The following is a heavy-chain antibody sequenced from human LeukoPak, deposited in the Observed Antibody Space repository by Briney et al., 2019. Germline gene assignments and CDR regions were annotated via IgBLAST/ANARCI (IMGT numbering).Heavy chain of an antibody. CDR1: GYTFTGYY. CDR3: ARVLSSYAGGRYFDY. D-gene: IGHD1-26*01. V-gene: IGHV1-18*04. Sequence: GASVKVSCKTSGYTFTGYYIHWVRQAPGQGLEWMGWISGYTGNTNYAQKLQGRVTMTTDTSTSTSYMELRSLRSDDTAVYYCARVLSSYAGGRYFDYWGQGTLVTVSS. CDR2: ISGYTGNT. J-gene: IGHJ4*02.